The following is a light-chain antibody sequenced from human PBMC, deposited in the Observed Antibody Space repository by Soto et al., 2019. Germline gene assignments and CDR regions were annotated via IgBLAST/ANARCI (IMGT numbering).Light chain of an antibody. V-gene: IGKV3-20*01. CDR2: EAS. J-gene: IGKJ2*01. CDR3: QQYSTSFHT. CDR1: QGVSGSY. Sequence: EIVLTQSPGTLSLSPGERATLSCRASQGVSGSYLAWYQQKTGQAPRLLIHEASRRATGIPDRFSGSGSGTDFTLTISRLESEDFAVYYCQQYSTSFHTFGQGTKLEIK.